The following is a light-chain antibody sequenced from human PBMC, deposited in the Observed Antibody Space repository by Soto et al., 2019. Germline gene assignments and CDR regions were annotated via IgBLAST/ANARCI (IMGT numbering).Light chain of an antibody. Sequence: DIQMTQSPSSLSASVGDRVTITCRASQGVGNDLAWFQQKAGKAPKRLIFAAFSLQSGVPSRFSGSRSGAEFTLTISSLQPEDFATYFCLQHTTYPWTFGQGTKVELK. CDR1: QGVGND. CDR2: AAF. CDR3: LQHTTYPWT. J-gene: IGKJ1*01. V-gene: IGKV1-17*01.